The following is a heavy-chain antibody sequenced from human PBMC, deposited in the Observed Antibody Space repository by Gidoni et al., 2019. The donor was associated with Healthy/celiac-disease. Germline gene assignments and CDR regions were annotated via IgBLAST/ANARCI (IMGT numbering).Heavy chain of an antibody. D-gene: IGHD1-26*01. CDR3: ARDSPELVYAFDI. CDR2: IYYSGST. CDR1: GGSISSGGYY. V-gene: IGHV4-31*03. J-gene: IGHJ3*02. Sequence: QVQLQESGPGLVKPSQILSLTCTVSGGSISSGGYYWSWIRQHPGKGLEWIGYIYYSGSTYYNPSLKSRVTISVDTSKNQFSLKLSSVTAADTAVYYCARDSPELVYAFDIWGQGTMVTVSS.